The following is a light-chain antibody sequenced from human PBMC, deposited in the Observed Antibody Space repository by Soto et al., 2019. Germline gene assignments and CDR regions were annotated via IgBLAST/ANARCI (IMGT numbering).Light chain of an antibody. CDR1: QSVSSNY. CDR3: QQYGSSPSGT. J-gene: IGKJ1*01. Sequence: EIVFTQSPGTLSSSPGEKATLSCRASQSVSSNYLAWYQQKPGQAPRLLIYGASSRATGIPDRFTGSGSGTDFLLTISRLEPEDLSVYYCQQYGSSPSGTFGQGTKVDIK. CDR2: GAS. V-gene: IGKV3-20*01.